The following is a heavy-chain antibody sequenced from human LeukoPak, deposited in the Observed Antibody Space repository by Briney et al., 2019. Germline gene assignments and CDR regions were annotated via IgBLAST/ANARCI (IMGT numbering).Heavy chain of an antibody. J-gene: IGHJ6*02. CDR2: IIPIFGAA. Sequence: SVKVSCKASVGTFSSYAISWVRQAPGQGLEWMGGIIPIFGAANYAQKFQGRVTITADESTSTAYMELSSLRSEDTAVYYCARVPGHYYGMDVWGQGTTVTVSS. CDR1: VGTFSSYA. CDR3: ARVPGHYYGMDV. D-gene: IGHD3-10*01. V-gene: IGHV1-69*13.